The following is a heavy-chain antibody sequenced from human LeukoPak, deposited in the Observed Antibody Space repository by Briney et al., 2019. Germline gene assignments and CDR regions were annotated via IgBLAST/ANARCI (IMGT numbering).Heavy chain of an antibody. CDR1: GYTFTGYY. CDR3: ARGDIRFEYYFDY. V-gene: IGHV1-2*02. Sequence: ASVKVSCKASGYTFTGYYMHWVRQPPGQGLEWMGWIHPNSGGTNYAQKLQGRVTMTRDTSISTAYMELSRLRTDDTAVYYCARGDIRFEYYFDYWGQGTLVTVSS. J-gene: IGHJ4*02. D-gene: IGHD5-12*01. CDR2: IHPNSGGT.